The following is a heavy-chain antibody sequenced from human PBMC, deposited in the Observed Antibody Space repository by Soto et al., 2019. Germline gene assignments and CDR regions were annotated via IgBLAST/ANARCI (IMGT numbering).Heavy chain of an antibody. CDR3: ARGGDYGGFDY. Sequence: QLQLQESGSGLVKPSQTLSLRCAVSGGSISSGGFSWSWIRQPPGKGLEWIGYIYHSGSTYYNPSLKSRVTISVDRSKNPFSLRLSSVTAADTAVYYCARGGDYGGFDYWGQGTLVTVSS. CDR2: IYHSGST. CDR1: GGSISSGGFS. V-gene: IGHV4-30-2*01. J-gene: IGHJ4*02. D-gene: IGHD4-17*01.